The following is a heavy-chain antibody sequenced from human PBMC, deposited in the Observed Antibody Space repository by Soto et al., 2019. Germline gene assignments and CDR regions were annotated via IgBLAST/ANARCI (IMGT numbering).Heavy chain of an antibody. CDR3: AKGALDYGDLYYFAY. D-gene: IGHD4-17*01. V-gene: IGHV3-30*18. CDR1: GFTFSTSG. CDR2: ISYDGGNK. Sequence: QVQLVESGGGVVQPGRSLRLSCAASGFTFSTSGMHWVRQAPGKGLEWVAVISYDGGNKYSADSVKGRFTVSRDNSKNTLYLQMNSLRAEDTAVYYCAKGALDYGDLYYFAYWGQGTLVTVSS. J-gene: IGHJ4*02.